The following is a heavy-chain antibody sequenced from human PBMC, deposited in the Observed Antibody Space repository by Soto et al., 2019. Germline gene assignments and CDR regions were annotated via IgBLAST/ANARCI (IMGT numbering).Heavy chain of an antibody. J-gene: IGHJ4*02. V-gene: IGHV5-10-1*01. D-gene: IGHD1-26*01. CDR1: GYSFTTYW. CDR2: IDPSDSYF. CDR3: ARQVGATAGSDY. Sequence: PGESLKISCKGSGYSFTTYWITWVRQMPGKGLEWMGRIDPSDSYFNYSPSFQGHVTISADKSISTAYLQWSSLKASDTAMYYCARQVGATAGSDYWGQGTLVTVSS.